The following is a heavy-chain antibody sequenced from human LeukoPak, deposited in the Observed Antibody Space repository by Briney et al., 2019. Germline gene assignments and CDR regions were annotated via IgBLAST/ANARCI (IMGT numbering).Heavy chain of an antibody. CDR1: GGSVSSGSYY. CDR2: IYYSGST. Sequence: KPSETLSLTCTVSGGSVSSGSYYWSWIRQPPGKGLEWIGYIYYSGSTNYNPSLKSRVTISVDTSKNQFSLKLSSVTAADTAVYYCARVRRYGGNPERDDAFDIWGQGTMVTVSS. J-gene: IGHJ3*02. CDR3: ARVRRYGGNPERDDAFDI. D-gene: IGHD4-23*01. V-gene: IGHV4-61*01.